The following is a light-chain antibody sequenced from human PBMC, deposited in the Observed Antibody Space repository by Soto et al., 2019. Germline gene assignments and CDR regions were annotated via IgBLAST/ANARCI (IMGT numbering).Light chain of an antibody. V-gene: IGKV3-15*01. CDR2: GAS. Sequence: EIVMTQSPATLSVSPGERATLSCRASQSVSSNLAWYQQKPGQAPRLLIYGASTSATGIPARFSGSGSGTEYTFTISSLQYEEFEVYYCQQYNNWPPRPFGQGTKVEIK. CDR1: QSVSSN. CDR3: QQYNNWPPRP. J-gene: IGKJ1*01.